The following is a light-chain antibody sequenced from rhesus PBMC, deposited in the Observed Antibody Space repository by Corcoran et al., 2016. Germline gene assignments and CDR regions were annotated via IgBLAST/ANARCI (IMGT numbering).Light chain of an antibody. Sequence: DVVMTQSPLSLPITPGQPASIPCRSSQSLVYSNGNTYLSWYQQKPGQRPMLLNYQVSSRYFGVPDRFSGSGAGTDFKLKIRMVEAADVGVYYVGKGAHLPYSFSQGTKVEIK. J-gene: IGKJ2*01. CDR2: QVS. CDR3: GKGAHLPYS. V-gene: IGKV2-65*01. CDR1: QSLVYSNGNTY.